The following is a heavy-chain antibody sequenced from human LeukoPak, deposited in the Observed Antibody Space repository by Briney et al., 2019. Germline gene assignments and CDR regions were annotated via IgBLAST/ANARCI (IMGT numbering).Heavy chain of an antibody. CDR3: AKDPVHIAAAGTS. CDR2: VNSEGSRT. CDR1: GINIRSNW. Sequence: PGGSLRLSCAAPGINIRSNWMHWVRQAPGTGLVWVARVNSEGSRTTYADSVKGRFTISRDNSKNTLYLQMNSLRAEDTAVYYCAKDPVHIAAAGTSWGLGTLVTVSS. J-gene: IGHJ5*02. D-gene: IGHD6-13*01. V-gene: IGHV3-74*01.